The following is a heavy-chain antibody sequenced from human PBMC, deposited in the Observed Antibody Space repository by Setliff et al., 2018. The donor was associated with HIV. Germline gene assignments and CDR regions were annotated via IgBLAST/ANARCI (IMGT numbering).Heavy chain of an antibody. D-gene: IGHD3-10*01. Sequence: SETLSLTCVVYGGSFSDYYWTWIRQPPEKGLEWIGKINYSGSTDYNSSLRSRVTISVDTSKNQISLKLTSVTAADTAVYYCAGVRSYGSAYDAFDVWGPGTMVTVSS. CDR1: GGSFSDYY. J-gene: IGHJ3*01. V-gene: IGHV4-34*01. CDR2: INYSGST. CDR3: AGVRSYGSAYDAFDV.